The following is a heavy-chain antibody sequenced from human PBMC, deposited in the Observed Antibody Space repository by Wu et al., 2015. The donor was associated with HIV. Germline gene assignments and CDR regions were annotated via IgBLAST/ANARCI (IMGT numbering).Heavy chain of an antibody. CDR2: INPNSGGT. J-gene: IGHJ3*02. CDR1: GYTFTGYY. Sequence: QVQLVQSGAEVKKPGASVKVSCKASGYTFTGYYMYWVRQAPGQGLEWMGWINPNSGGTNYAQKFQGRVTMTRDTSISTAYMELSRLRSDDTAVYYCARVDSRDGYNFGAFDIWGQGTMVTVSS. D-gene: IGHD5-24*01. CDR3: ARVDSRDGYNFGAFDI. V-gene: IGHV1-2*02.